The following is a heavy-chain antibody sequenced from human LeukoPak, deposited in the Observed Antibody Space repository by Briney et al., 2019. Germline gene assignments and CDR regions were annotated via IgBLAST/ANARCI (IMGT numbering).Heavy chain of an antibody. D-gene: IGHD5-24*01. CDR3: ARDVANVEMATMASGMDV. J-gene: IGHJ6*02. CDR2: IIPIFGTA. V-gene: IGHV1-69*13. Sequence: SVTVSCTASGGTFSSYAISWVRQAPGQGLEWMGGIIPIFGTANYAQKFQGRVTITADESTSTAYMELSSLRSEDTAVYYCARDVANVEMATMASGMDVWGQGTTVTVSS. CDR1: GGTFSSYA.